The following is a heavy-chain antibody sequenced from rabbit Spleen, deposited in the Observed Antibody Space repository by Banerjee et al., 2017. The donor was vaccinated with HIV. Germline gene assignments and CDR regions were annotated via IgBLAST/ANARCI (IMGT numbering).Heavy chain of an antibody. V-gene: IGHV1S45*01. D-gene: IGHD1-1*01. CDR2: IYAGSSGST. CDR1: GFTLSSSYW. J-gene: IGHJ6*01. CDR3: ARGANSGDDTYGTDL. Sequence: QEQLEESGGGLFQPGGSLTLTCTASGFTLSSSYWICWVRQAPGKGLEWIACIYAGSSGSTYYASWAKGRFTVSKTSSTTVALQLTSLTAADTATYFCARGANSGDDTYGTDLWGPGTLVTVS.